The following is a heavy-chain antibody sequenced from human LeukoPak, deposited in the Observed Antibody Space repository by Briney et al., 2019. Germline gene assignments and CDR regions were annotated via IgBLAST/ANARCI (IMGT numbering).Heavy chain of an antibody. V-gene: IGHV3-21*01. CDR1: GFTFKSTF. Sequence: GGSLRLSCAVSGFTFKSTFMNWVRQAPGKGLEWVSSISSSGSYIHYADSVKGRFTVSRDNDNDTLYLHMTGLSAEDSATYYCTRDYGPRDDWGQGTLVTVSS. CDR3: TRDYGPRDD. D-gene: IGHD4-17*01. CDR2: ISSSGSYI. J-gene: IGHJ4*02.